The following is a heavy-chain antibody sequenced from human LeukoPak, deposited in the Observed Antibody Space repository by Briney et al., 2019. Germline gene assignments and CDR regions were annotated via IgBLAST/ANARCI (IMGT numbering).Heavy chain of an antibody. CDR3: ARQGSFLQH. Sequence: SETLSLTCTVSGGSISSYYWSWIRQPPGKGLEWIGYIYYSGSTNYNPSLKSRVTISVDTSKNQFSLKLSSVTAADTAVYYCARQGSFLQHWGQGTLVTVSS. D-gene: IGHD3-16*02. CDR1: GGSISSYY. V-gene: IGHV4-59*08. J-gene: IGHJ1*01. CDR2: IYYSGST.